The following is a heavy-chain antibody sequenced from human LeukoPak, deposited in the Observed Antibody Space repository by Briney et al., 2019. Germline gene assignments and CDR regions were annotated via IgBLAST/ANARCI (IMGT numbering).Heavy chain of an antibody. Sequence: SETLSLTCTVSGGPISSSSYYWGWIRHPPGKGLEWIGSIYYSGSTYYNPSLKSRVTISVDTSKNQFSLKLSSVTAADTAVYYCARRTRSESITIFGVVPNPTYGMDVWGQGTTVTVSS. D-gene: IGHD3-3*01. V-gene: IGHV4-39*01. CDR3: ARRTRSESITIFGVVPNPTYGMDV. J-gene: IGHJ6*02. CDR1: GGPISSSSYY. CDR2: IYYSGST.